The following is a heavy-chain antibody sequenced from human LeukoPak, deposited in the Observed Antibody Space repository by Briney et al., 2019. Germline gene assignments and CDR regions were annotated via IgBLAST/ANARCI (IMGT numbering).Heavy chain of an antibody. V-gene: IGHV1-8*02. Sequence: VASVKVSCKASGYTFTSYGISWVRQAPGQGLEWMGWMNPNSGNTGYAQKFQGRVTMTRNTSISTAYMELSSLRSEDTAVYYCARVRRGSYSTHGNWFDPWGQGTLVTVSS. CDR1: GYTFTSYG. D-gene: IGHD1-26*01. J-gene: IGHJ5*02. CDR3: ARVRRGSYSTHGNWFDP. CDR2: MNPNSGNT.